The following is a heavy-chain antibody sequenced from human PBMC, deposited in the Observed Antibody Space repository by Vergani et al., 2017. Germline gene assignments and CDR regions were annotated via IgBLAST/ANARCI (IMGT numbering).Heavy chain of an antibody. D-gene: IGHD2-2*02. Sequence: QVQLQQWGAGLLKPSETLSLTCAVSGGSFSGYYWSWIRQRPGKGLEWIGEINHSGSTNYNPSLKSRVTISLDTSKNQFSLKLSSVTAADTAVYYCARVRVVVVPAAISYYYYYMDVWGKGTMVTVSS. J-gene: IGHJ6*03. V-gene: IGHV4-34*01. CDR1: GGSFSGYY. CDR2: INHSGST. CDR3: ARVRVVVVPAAISYYYYYMDV.